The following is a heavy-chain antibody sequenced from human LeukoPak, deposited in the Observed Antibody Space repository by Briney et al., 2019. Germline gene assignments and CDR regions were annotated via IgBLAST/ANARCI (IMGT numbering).Heavy chain of an antibody. CDR3: ARGVPHNWFDT. D-gene: IGHD5/OR15-5a*01. V-gene: IGHV3-74*01. CDR2: INSDGGGA. CDR1: GITFGNNW. Sequence: GGSLRLSCAASGITFGNNWMHWVRQGPGKGLVWISRINSDGGGAIYADSVKGRFTVSRDNAKNTLYLQMNSLRAEDTAVYYCARGVPHNWFDTWGQGTLVTVSS. J-gene: IGHJ5*02.